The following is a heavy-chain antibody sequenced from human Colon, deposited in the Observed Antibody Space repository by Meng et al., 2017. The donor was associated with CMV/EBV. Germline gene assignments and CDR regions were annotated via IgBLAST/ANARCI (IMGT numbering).Heavy chain of an antibody. D-gene: IGHD3-22*01. V-gene: IGHV1-2*02. CDR2: INPNSGGT. Sequence: QLVRFGDEVRKPAPSVTVPCKASAYTFTGYDSHWVRKAPGQGLEWMGWINPNSGGTNYAQKFQGRVTMTRDTSISTAYMELSRLRSDDTAVYYCATVSSGYYLYFQHWGQGTLVTVSS. CDR3: ATVSSGYYLYFQH. CDR1: AYTFTGYD. J-gene: IGHJ1*01.